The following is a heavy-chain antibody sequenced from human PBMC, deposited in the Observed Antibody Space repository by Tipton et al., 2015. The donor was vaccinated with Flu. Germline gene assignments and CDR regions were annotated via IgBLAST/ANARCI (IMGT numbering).Heavy chain of an antibody. CDR2: IYPGDSDT. V-gene: IGHV5-51*01. J-gene: IGHJ5*02. CDR1: GYSFTSYW. CDR3: ARGRKLRFLEWLSPLFDP. D-gene: IGHD3-3*01. Sequence: QSGAEVKKPGESLRISCKGSGYSFTSYWISWVRQMPGKGLEWMGIIYPGDSDTRYSPSFQGQVTISADKSISTAYLQWSSLKASDTAMYYCARGRKLRFLEWLSPLFDPWGQGTLVTVSS.